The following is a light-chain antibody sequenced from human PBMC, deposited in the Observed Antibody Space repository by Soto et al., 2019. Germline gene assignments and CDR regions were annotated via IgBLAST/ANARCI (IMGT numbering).Light chain of an antibody. CDR1: QSMNDW. J-gene: IGKJ1*01. V-gene: IGKV1-5*01. CDR3: LRYNAFSQT. CDR2: DAS. Sequence: DIQMTQSPSTLSASVGDRVTITCRASQSMNDWLAWYQQKPGKAPKVLIYDASSLQSGVPSRFSGSGSGTEFTLTIDSLQPDDVATDYGLRYNAFSQTFGQGTKVEI.